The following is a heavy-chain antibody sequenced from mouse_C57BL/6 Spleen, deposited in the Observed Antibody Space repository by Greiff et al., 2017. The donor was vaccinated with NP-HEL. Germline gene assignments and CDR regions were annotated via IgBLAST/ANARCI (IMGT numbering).Heavy chain of an antibody. D-gene: IGHD1-1*01. CDR2: IDPSDSYT. J-gene: IGHJ2*01. Sequence: QVQLQQPGAELVMPGASVKLSCKASGYTFTSYWMHWVKQRPGQGLEWIGEIDPSDSYTNYNQQFKGKSTLTVDKSSSTAYMQLSSLTSEDSAVYYCARYDTTVVATDYWGQGTTLTVSS. V-gene: IGHV1-69*01. CDR3: ARYDTTVVATDY. CDR1: GYTFTSYW.